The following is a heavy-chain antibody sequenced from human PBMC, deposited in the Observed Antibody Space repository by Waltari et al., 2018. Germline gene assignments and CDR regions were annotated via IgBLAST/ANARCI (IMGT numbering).Heavy chain of an antibody. CDR2: ISYDGSSK. CDR1: GFTFSSYL. CDR3: AGGEVVADVWT. Sequence: QVQLVESGGGVVQPGRSLRLSCATSGFTFSSYLFHWVRQATGKVLVWVASISYDGSSKYYADSVQGRFTISRDASKKTLYLQMNSLRPDDTALYFCAGGEVVADVWTWGQGTLVTVSS. D-gene: IGHD2-15*01. V-gene: IGHV3-30*01. J-gene: IGHJ5*02.